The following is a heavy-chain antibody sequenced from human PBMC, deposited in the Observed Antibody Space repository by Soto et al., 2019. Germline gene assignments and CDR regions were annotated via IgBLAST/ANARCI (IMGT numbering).Heavy chain of an antibody. CDR2: IYWHDDK. D-gene: IGHD2-21*02. V-gene: IGHV2-5*01. J-gene: IGHJ6*02. CDR3: VHSRCCGACLRAYWPHYYYGMDV. Sequence: SGPTLVNPTQTLTLTCTFSGFSLRTSGVGVGWIRQPPGKALEWLALIYWHDDKRYSPSLSNRLTITKDTSKNQVVLTMTNMDPEDTGPYYCVHSRCCGACLRAYWPHYYYGMDVWGQGTTVTVSS. CDR1: GFSLRTSGVG.